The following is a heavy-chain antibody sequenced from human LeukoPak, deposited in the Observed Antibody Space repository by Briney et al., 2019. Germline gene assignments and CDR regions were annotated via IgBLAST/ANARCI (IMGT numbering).Heavy chain of an antibody. J-gene: IGHJ4*02. Sequence: KPSETLSLTCTVSGGSVSTYYWSWIRQPPGKELEWIGYVSHSGNTNCNPSLKSRLTMSLDTSKNHFSLRLSSVNAADTAVYYCARAGSGWSFDYWGQGSLATVSS. D-gene: IGHD6-19*01. CDR1: GGSVSTYY. CDR3: ARAGSGWSFDY. CDR2: VSHSGNT. V-gene: IGHV4-59*02.